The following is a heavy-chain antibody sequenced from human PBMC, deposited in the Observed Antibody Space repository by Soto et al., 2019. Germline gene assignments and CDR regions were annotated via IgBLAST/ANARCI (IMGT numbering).Heavy chain of an antibody. CDR1: GFSLSSPAVG. CDR2: IYWDDDK. V-gene: IGHV2-5*02. D-gene: IGHD6-19*01. Sequence: QITLKESGPTLVKPTQTLTLTCTFSGFSLSSPAVGVNWIRQPPGKALEWLALIYWDDDKQYSPSLRSRLTTTTATSKNQVVLTMTNMDPVDTATYYCAHGSGWLSDYWGQGTLVTVSS. CDR3: AHGSGWLSDY. J-gene: IGHJ4*02.